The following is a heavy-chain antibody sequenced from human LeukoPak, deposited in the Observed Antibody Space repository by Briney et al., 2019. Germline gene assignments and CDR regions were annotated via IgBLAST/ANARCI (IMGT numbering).Heavy chain of an antibody. CDR1: GYTFTGYY. CDR3: ARDQTSYDSSGYYYKGEWFDP. Sequence: ASVKVSCKASGYTFTGYYMHWVRQAPGQGLEWMGWINPNSGGTNYAQKFQGRVTMTRDTSISTAYMELSRLRSDDTAVYYCARDQTSYDSSGYYYKGEWFDPWGQGTLVTVSS. D-gene: IGHD3-22*01. CDR2: INPNSGGT. V-gene: IGHV1-2*02. J-gene: IGHJ5*02.